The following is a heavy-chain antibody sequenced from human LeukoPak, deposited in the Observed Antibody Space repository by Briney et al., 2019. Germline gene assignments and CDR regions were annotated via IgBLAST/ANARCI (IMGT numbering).Heavy chain of an antibody. CDR1: RYTFSSYG. Sequence: ASVKASCKASRYTFSSYGISWVRQAPGQGLEWMGWISAYNGNTNYAQKLQGRVTMTTDTSTSTAYMELRSLRSDDTAVYYCARDATVTDGDWMIDYWGQGTLVTVSS. CDR2: ISAYNGNT. V-gene: IGHV1-18*04. CDR3: ARDATVTDGDWMIDY. J-gene: IGHJ4*02. D-gene: IGHD4-17*01.